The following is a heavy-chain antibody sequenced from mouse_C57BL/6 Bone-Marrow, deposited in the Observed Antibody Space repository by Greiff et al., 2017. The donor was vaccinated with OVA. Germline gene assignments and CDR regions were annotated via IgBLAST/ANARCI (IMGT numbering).Heavy chain of an antibody. V-gene: IGHV1-26*01. CDR2: INPNNGGT. CDR3: ARLDFFAY. D-gene: IGHD2-4*01. J-gene: IGHJ3*01. CDR1: GYTFTDYY. Sequence: VQLQQSGPELVKPGASVKISCKASGYTFTDYYMNWVKQSHGKSLEWIGDINPNNGGTSYNQKFKGKATLTVDKSSSTAYMELRSLTSEDSAVYYCARLDFFAYWGQGTLVTVSA.